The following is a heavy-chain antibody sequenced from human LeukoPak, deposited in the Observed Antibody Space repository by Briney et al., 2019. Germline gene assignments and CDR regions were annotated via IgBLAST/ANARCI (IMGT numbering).Heavy chain of an antibody. CDR1: GFTFSGSA. Sequence: QSGGSLLLSCAASGFTFSGSAMHWVRQASGKGLEWVGHIRTKDNNYATAYAASVKGRFTISRDDSNNTAYLQMNSLKTEDTAVYYCTRLGRYYFDYWGQGTLVTVSS. V-gene: IGHV3-73*01. CDR3: TRLGRYYFDY. CDR2: IRTKDNNYAT. J-gene: IGHJ4*02.